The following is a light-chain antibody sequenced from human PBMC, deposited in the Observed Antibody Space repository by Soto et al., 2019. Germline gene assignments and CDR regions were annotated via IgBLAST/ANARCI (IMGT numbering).Light chain of an antibody. Sequence: EIVMTQSPATLSVSPGERATLSCRASQSVSTNLAWYQQRPGQAPRLLIYGASTRATGNPARFSGSGSETEFTLTISRLQSEDFAVYYCQQYNNWPYTFGQGTKLEIK. CDR3: QQYNNWPYT. J-gene: IGKJ2*01. CDR1: QSVSTN. CDR2: GAS. V-gene: IGKV3-15*01.